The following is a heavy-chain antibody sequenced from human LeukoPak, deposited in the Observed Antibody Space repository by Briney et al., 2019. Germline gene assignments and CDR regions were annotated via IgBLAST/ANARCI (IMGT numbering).Heavy chain of an antibody. V-gene: IGHV5-51*01. J-gene: IGHJ4*02. D-gene: IGHD3-22*01. CDR3: ARHTAIWNYDSSGYLDY. CDR2: IYPGDSDT. CDR1: GYSFTSYW. Sequence: PGESLKISCKGSGYSFTSYWIGWVRPMPGKGLEWMGIIYPGDSDTRYSPSFQGQVTISADKSISTAYLQWSSLKASDTAMYYCARHTAIWNYDSSGYLDYWGQGTLVTVSS.